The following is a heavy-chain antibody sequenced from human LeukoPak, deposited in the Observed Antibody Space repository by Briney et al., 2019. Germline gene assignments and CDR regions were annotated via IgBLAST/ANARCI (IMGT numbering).Heavy chain of an antibody. CDR1: GFTFSSYA. J-gene: IGHJ2*01. V-gene: IGHV3-23*01. CDR2: ISGSGGGT. CDR3: AKDASGYGYGSWYFDL. Sequence: PGGSLRLSCAASGFTFSSYAMSWVRQAPGKGLEWVSGISGSGGGTYYTDSVKGRFTISRDNSKNTLYLQMNSLRADDTAVYSCAKDASGYGYGSWYFDLWGRGTLVTVSS. D-gene: IGHD5-18*01.